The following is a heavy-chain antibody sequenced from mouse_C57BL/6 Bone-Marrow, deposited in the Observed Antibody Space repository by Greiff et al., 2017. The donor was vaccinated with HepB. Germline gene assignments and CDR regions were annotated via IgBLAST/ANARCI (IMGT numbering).Heavy chain of an antibody. Sequence: DVKLQESGPVLVKPGASVKMSCKASGYTFTDYYMNWVKQSHGKSLEWIGVINPYNGGTSYNQKFKGKATLTVDKSSSTAYMELNSLTSEDSAVYYCARWVDYDVFYYWGQGTTLTVSS. J-gene: IGHJ2*01. CDR3: ARWVDYDVFYY. CDR1: GYTFTDYY. CDR2: INPYNGGT. V-gene: IGHV1-19*01. D-gene: IGHD2-4*01.